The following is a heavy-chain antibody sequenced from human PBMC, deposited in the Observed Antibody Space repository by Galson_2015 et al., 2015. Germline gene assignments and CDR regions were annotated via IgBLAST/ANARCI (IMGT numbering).Heavy chain of an antibody. Sequence: SLRLSCAASGFTFSSYRMNWVRQAPGKGLEWVSCISSGSSSIYYADSVKGRFTISRDNAKNSLYLQMNSLRDEDTAVYYCARDFWCWSRSTDSFDIWGQGTMVTVSS. CDR3: ARDFWCWSRSTDSFDI. CDR2: ISSGSSSI. D-gene: IGHD3-3*01. V-gene: IGHV3-48*02. CDR1: GFTFSSYR. J-gene: IGHJ3*02.